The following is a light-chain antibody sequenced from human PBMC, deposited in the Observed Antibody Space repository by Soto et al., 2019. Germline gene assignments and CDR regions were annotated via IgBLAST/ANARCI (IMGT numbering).Light chain of an antibody. CDR1: SSDVGGYNF. V-gene: IGLV2-11*01. CDR3: CSYAGSYTHV. J-gene: IGLJ1*01. CDR2: DVI. Sequence: QSALTQPRSVSGSPGQSVTISCTGTSSDVGGYNFVSWFQQHPGKAPKLIIYDVIQRPSWVPHHFSGSKSGNTASLTISGVQAEDEADYFCCSYAGSYTHVFGPGTKLTVL.